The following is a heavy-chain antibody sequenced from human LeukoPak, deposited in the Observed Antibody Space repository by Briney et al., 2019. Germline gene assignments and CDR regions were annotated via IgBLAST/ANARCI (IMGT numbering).Heavy chain of an antibody. J-gene: IGHJ6*03. Sequence: ASVKVSCKASGYTFTSYGISWVRQAPGQGLEWMGWISAYNGNTNYAQKLQGRLTMTTDTSTSTAYMELRSLRSDDTAVYYCARGDSAAMELDPPYYYYYYMDVWGKGTTVTVSS. CDR1: GYTFTSYG. D-gene: IGHD5-18*01. V-gene: IGHV1-18*01. CDR2: ISAYNGNT. CDR3: ARGDSAAMELDPPYYYYYYMDV.